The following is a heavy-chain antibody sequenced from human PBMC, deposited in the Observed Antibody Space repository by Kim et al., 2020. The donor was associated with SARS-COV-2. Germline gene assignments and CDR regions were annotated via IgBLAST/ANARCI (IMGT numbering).Heavy chain of an antibody. V-gene: IGHV4-61*01. D-gene: IGHD2-2*01. CDR2: IYYSGST. J-gene: IGHJ4*02. Sequence: SETLSLTCTVSGGSVSSGSYYWSWIRQPPGKGLEWIGYIYYSGSTNYNPSLKSRVTISVDTSKNQFSLKLSSVTAADTAVYYCARGVRIVVVPAAGFDYWGQGTLVTVSS. CDR3: ARGVRIVVVPAAGFDY. CDR1: GGSVSSGSYY.